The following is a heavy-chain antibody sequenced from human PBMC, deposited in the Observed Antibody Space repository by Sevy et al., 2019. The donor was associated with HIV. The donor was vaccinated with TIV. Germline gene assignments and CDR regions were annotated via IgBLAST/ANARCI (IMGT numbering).Heavy chain of an antibody. CDR2: IKQDGSEK. Sequence: GGSLRLSCAASGFTFRRYWMSWVRQAPGKGLEWVANIKQDGSEKYYVDSVKGRFTMSRDNAKNSLYLQMNSLRAEDTAVYYCTKMKDDSSGFHLDYWGQGTLVTVSP. J-gene: IGHJ4*02. CDR3: TKMKDDSSGFHLDY. V-gene: IGHV3-7*01. CDR1: GFTFRRYW. D-gene: IGHD3-22*01.